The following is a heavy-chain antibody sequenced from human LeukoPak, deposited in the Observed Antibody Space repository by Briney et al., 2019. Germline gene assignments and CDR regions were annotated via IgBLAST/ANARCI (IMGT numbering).Heavy chain of an antibody. Sequence: GESLKISCKASGYSFTDYWIGWVRQMPGKGLEWVGLIYPGDSDTRYSPSFQGQVTMSADKSISTAYLQRSSQKASDTAMYYCARYYGGNTFDIWGQGTMVTVSS. J-gene: IGHJ3*02. CDR3: ARYYGGNTFDI. CDR2: IYPGDSDT. V-gene: IGHV5-51*01. CDR1: GYSFTDYW. D-gene: IGHD3-10*01.